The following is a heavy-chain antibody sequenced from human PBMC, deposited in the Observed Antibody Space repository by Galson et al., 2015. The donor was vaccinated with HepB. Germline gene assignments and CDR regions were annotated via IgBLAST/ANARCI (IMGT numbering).Heavy chain of an antibody. CDR3: ALAAAGTTYYYYSMDV. CDR1: GYSFTSYW. V-gene: IGHV5-10-1*01. J-gene: IGHJ6*02. D-gene: IGHD6-13*01. CDR2: IDPSDSYT. Sequence: QSGAEVKKPGESLRISCKGSGYSFTSYWISWVRQMPGKGLEWMGRIDPSDSYTNYSPSFQGHVTISADKSISTAYLQWSSLKASGTAMYYCALAAAGTTYYYYSMDVWGQGTTVTVSS.